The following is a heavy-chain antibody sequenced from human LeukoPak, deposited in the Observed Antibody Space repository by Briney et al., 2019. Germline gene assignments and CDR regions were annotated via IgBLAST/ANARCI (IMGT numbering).Heavy chain of an antibody. D-gene: IGHD1-26*01. CDR2: TYYRSNWYN. CDR1: GDRVSNNSAT. V-gene: IGHV6-1*01. CDR3: TRLVGASWFDS. Sequence: SQSLSLTFAISGDRVSNNSATWNWLRQSPSRGLEWLGRTYYRSNWYNDYAISVQSRITIDPDTSKNQFSLQLNSVTPEDTAVYYCTRLVGASWFDSWGQGTLVTVSS. J-gene: IGHJ5*01.